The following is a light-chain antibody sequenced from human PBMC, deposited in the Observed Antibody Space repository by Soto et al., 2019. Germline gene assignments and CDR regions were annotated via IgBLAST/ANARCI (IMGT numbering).Light chain of an antibody. CDR3: SSYTSGSTFYV. CDR2: EVS. CDR1: ISDVGGYNY. V-gene: IGLV2-14*01. J-gene: IGLJ1*01. Sequence: QSVLTQPASVSGSPGQSITISCTGTISDVGGYNYVSWYQQHPGKAPKLMIYEVSNRPSGVSNRFSGSKSGNTASLTISGLQAEDEADYYCSSYTSGSTFYVFGTGTSSPS.